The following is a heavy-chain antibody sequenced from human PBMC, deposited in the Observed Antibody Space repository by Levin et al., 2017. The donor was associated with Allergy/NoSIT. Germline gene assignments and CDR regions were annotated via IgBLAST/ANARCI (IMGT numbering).Heavy chain of an antibody. Sequence: PSETLSLTCAISGDTLSRNLAAWNWIRQSPSRGLEWLGRTYYRSKWYNDHAVSVQGRLTINIDTSKNQFSLQLSSVTPEDTAVYFCARVPENYYYYYGFDVWGQGTTVTVSS. CDR1: GDTLSRNLAA. CDR2: TYYRSKWYN. CDR3: ARVPENYYYYYGFDV. J-gene: IGHJ6*02. V-gene: IGHV6-1*01.